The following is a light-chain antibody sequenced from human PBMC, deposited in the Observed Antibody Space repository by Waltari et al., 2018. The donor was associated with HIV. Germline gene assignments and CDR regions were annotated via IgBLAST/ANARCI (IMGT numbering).Light chain of an antibody. CDR2: EVT. CDR3: SSFANRDGFYVL. Sequence: QSALTQPPSASGSPGQSVTLSCTGTNSDIGTYDYVSLYQQHPGKAPKLVISEVTKRPSGVSDRFSGSKSGNTAFLTVSGLQAEDEADYYCSSFANRDGFYVLFGGGTRLTVL. V-gene: IGLV2-8*01. CDR1: NSDIGTYDY. J-gene: IGLJ2*01.